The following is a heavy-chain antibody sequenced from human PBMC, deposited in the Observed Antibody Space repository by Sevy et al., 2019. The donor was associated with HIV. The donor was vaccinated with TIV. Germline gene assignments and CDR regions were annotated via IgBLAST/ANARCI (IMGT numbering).Heavy chain of an antibody. Sequence: SETLSLTCTVSGGSISSGDYYWSWIRQPPGKGLEWIGYIYYSGSTYYNPSLKSRVTISVDTSKNQFSLKLSSVTAADTAVYYCARDYYDSSGYFATGYGMDVWDQGTTVTVSS. CDR2: IYYSGST. D-gene: IGHD3-22*01. J-gene: IGHJ6*02. CDR1: GGSISSGDYY. V-gene: IGHV4-30-4*01. CDR3: ARDYYDSSGYFATGYGMDV.